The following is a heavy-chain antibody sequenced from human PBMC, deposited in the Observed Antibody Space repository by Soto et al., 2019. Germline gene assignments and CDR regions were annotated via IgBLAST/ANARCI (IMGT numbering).Heavy chain of an antibody. CDR1: GFSFSDYA. J-gene: IGHJ4*02. CDR2: ISDSGIST. Sequence: GGSLRLSCAASGFSFSDYAMSWVCQAPGKGLEWVSTISDSGISTYYADSVKGRFTISRDNSKNTLYLQMSSLRAEDTALYYCAKVPFVGWEVRESDYWGQGTLVTVSS. V-gene: IGHV3-23*01. D-gene: IGHD1-26*01. CDR3: AKVPFVGWEVRESDY.